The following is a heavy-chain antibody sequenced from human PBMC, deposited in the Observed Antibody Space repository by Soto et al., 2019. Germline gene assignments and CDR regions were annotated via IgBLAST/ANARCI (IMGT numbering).Heavy chain of an antibody. J-gene: IGHJ5*02. V-gene: IGHV4-34*01. CDR1: GGSFSGYY. CDR3: ARRGHPWVYNWNPSTYNWFDP. CDR2: INHSGST. Sequence: SETLSLTCAVYGGSFSGYYWSWIRQPPGKGLEWIGEINHSGSTNYNPSLKSRVTISVDTSKNQFSLKLSSVTAADTAVYYCARRGHPWVYNWNPSTYNWFDPWGQGTLVTVSS. D-gene: IGHD1-20*01.